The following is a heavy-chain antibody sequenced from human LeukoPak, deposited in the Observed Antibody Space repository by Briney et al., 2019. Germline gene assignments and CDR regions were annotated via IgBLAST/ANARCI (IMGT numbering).Heavy chain of an antibody. CDR2: IYSGGST. J-gene: IGHJ4*02. D-gene: IGHD2-2*01. V-gene: IGHV3-53*01. CDR1: GFTVSNTY. Sequence: GGSLRLSCAASGFTVSNTYVSWVRQAPGKGLEWLSVIYSGGSTYYPDSVKGRFTLSRDNAKNSLYLQMNSLRAEDTALYYCGSTNSFSYWGQGTLVTVSS. CDR3: GSTNSFSY.